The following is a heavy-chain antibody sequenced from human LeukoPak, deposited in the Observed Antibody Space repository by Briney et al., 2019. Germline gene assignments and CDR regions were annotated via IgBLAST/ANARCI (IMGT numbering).Heavy chain of an antibody. CDR3: AKLRGYTAYDSAYFDY. V-gene: IGHV3-23*01. Sequence: GGSLRLSCAASGFTFRSYAMSWVRQAPGKGLDWVSTITGSGGTTYYADPADSVKGRLTISRDNSKNTLYLQMNSLTAEDTAVYYCAKLRGYTAYDSAYFDYWGQGTLVTVSS. CDR1: GFTFRSYA. J-gene: IGHJ4*02. CDR2: ITGSGGTT. D-gene: IGHD5-12*01.